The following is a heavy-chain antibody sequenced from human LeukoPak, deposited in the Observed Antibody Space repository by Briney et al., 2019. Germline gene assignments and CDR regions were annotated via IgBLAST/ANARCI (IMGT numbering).Heavy chain of an antibody. V-gene: IGHV3-23*01. D-gene: IGHD6-13*01. J-gene: IGHJ3*02. CDR2: ISPSGATT. Sequence: GGSLRLSCAASGFTFNSYAMNWVRQAPGKGLEWVSGISPSGATTYYVDSVKGRFTISRDNDKNTLFLHMSSLRAEDTAFYYCAKDLRQGQQMSLAFDIWGQGTSVTVS. CDR3: AKDLRQGQQMSLAFDI. CDR1: GFTFNSYA.